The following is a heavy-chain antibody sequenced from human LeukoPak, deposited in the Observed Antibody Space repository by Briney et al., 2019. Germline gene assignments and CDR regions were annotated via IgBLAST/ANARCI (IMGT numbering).Heavy chain of an antibody. CDR3: AKDRLAQSGNSYGYDYFGY. D-gene: IGHD5-18*01. CDR1: GFTFSSYG. Sequence: PGGSLRLSCAASGFTFSSYGMHWVRQAPGKGLEWVAAISYAGNNQFYEDSVKGRFTISRDNSKNTLYLQMNSLQPEDTAVYFCAKDRLAQSGNSYGYDYFGYWGQGTLVTVSS. J-gene: IGHJ4*02. V-gene: IGHV3-30*18. CDR2: ISYAGNNQ.